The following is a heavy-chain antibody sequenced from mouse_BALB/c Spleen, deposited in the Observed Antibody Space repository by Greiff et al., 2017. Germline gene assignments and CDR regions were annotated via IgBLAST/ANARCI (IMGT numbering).Heavy chain of an antibody. CDR1: GFSLTSYD. V-gene: IGHV2-9-2*01. CDR2: IWTGGGT. J-gene: IGHJ3*01. Sequence: VQLQQSGPGLVAPSQSLSITCTVSGFSLTSYDISWIRQPPGKGLEWLGVIWTGGGTNYNSAFMSRLSISKDNSKSQVFLKMNSLQTDDTAIYYCGRDGYDGGFAYWGQGTLVTVSA. D-gene: IGHD2-2*01. CDR3: GRDGYDGGFAY.